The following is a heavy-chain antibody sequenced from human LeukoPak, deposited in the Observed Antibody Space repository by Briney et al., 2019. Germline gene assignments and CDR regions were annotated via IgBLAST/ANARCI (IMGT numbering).Heavy chain of an antibody. CDR2: IYYSGST. D-gene: IGHD4-17*01. J-gene: IGHJ4*02. CDR1: GGSISSYY. Sequence: SETLSLTCTVSGGSISSYYWSWIRQPPGKGLEWIGYIYYSGSTNYNPSLKSRVTISEDTSKNQFSLKLSSVTAADTAVYYCARDYGDSPFDYWGQGTLVTVSS. CDR3: ARDYGDSPFDY. V-gene: IGHV4-59*01.